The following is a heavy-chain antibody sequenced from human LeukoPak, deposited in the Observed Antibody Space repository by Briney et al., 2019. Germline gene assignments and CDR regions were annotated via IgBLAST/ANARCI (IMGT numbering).Heavy chain of an antibody. CDR3: ARDFGRGYCSSTSCYGWFDP. D-gene: IGHD2-2*01. J-gene: IGHJ5*02. CDR2: IFSGDNT. CDR1: GFTVSSKY. Sequence: GGSLRLSCAASGFTVSSKYMSWVRQAPGKGLEWVSVIFSGDNTYYADSVKGRFTISRDNSKNTLYLQMNSLRAEDTAVYYCARDFGRGYCSSTSCYGWFDPWGQGTLVNVSS. V-gene: IGHV3-66*02.